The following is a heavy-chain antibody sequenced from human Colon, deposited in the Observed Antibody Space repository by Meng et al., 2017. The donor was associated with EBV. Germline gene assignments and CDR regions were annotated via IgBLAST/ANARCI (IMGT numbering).Heavy chain of an antibody. V-gene: IGHV4-34*01. CDR3: ARVPTTGYKDH. J-gene: IGHJ4*02. CDR2: VSHPGSA. D-gene: IGHD3-9*01. Sequence: QLLLKHVGAGLLKPSETLPHTCTVNGESFSGYVWSWVRQPPGKGMEWIGEVSHPGSANYNPSLKSRVTISVDASEKQFSLRLTSVTAADGAVYYCARVPTTGYKDHWGQGTLVTVSS. CDR1: GESFSGYV.